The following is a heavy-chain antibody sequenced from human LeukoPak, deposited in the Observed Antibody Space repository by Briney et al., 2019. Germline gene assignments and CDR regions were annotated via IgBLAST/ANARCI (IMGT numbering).Heavy chain of an antibody. J-gene: IGHJ4*02. CDR2: IDQDGTVK. Sequence: GASLRLSCAASEFAFSGYWMSWVRQAPGKGPEWVANIDQDGTVKYYVDSVKGRFTISRDNAKNSLYLQMNSLGLEDTAVYYCPREIPGGKSWFDCWGQGTLVTVSS. CDR1: EFAFSGYW. CDR3: PREIPGGKSWFDC. D-gene: IGHD6-13*01. V-gene: IGHV3-7*01.